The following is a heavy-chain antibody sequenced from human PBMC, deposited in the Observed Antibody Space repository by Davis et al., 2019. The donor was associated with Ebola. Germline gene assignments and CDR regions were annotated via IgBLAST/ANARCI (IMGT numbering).Heavy chain of an antibody. CDR2: ISGSGGST. CDR3: ARDSSSWYWFDY. D-gene: IGHD6-13*01. Sequence: GGSLRLSCAASGFTFSSYAMSWVRQAPGKGLEWVSAISGSGGSTYYADSVKGRFTISRDNSKNTLYLQMNSLRAEDTAVYYCARDSSSWYWFDYWGQGTLVTVSS. J-gene: IGHJ4*02. V-gene: IGHV3-23*01. CDR1: GFTFSSYA.